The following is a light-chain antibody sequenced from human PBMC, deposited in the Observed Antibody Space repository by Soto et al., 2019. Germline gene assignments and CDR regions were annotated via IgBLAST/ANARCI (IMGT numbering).Light chain of an antibody. J-gene: IGKJ2*01. Sequence: DIVMTQSPDSLAVSLGERATINCKSSQSVSYSSNNKNYLAWYQQKPGQPPKLLIYWASTRESGVPDRFSGSGSGTDFTLTISSLQAEDVAVYYCQQYCSTPPYTFGQGTKLEIK. CDR1: QSVSYSSNNKNY. V-gene: IGKV4-1*01. CDR3: QQYCSTPPYT. CDR2: WAS.